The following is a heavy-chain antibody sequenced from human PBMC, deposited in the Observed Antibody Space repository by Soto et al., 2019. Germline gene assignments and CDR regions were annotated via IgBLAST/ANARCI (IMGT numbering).Heavy chain of an antibody. D-gene: IGHD2-2*01. CDR1: GFTFSSYA. J-gene: IGHJ4*02. CDR2: ISGSGGST. Sequence: EVQRLESGGGLVQPGGSLRLSCAASGFTFSSYAMSWVRQAPGKGLEWVSAISGSGGSTYYTDSVKGRFTISRDNSKNTLYLQMNSLRAEDTAVYYCAKVTGYCSSTSCYGDYWGQGTMVTVSS. CDR3: AKVTGYCSSTSCYGDY. V-gene: IGHV3-23*01.